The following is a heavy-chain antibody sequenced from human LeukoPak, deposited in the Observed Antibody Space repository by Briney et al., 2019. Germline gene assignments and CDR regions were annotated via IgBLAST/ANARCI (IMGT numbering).Heavy chain of an antibody. CDR1: GFTVSSKY. CDR3: ASSRQLTFDY. V-gene: IGHV3-66*01. CDR2: IYSGGST. D-gene: IGHD2-2*01. Sequence: GGSLRLSCAASGFTVSSKYMTWVRQAPGKGLEWVSVIYSGGSTYYADSVKGRFTISRDNSKNTLYLQMNSLRAEDTAVYYCASSRQLTFDYWGQGTLVTVSS. J-gene: IGHJ4*02.